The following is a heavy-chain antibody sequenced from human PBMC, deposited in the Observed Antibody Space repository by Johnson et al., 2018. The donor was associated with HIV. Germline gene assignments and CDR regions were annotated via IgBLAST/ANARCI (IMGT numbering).Heavy chain of an antibody. Sequence: MLLVESGGGLVKPGGSLRLSCAASGFTFGNAWMSWVRQAPGKGLEWVGRIKSKTDGGTTDYAAPVKGRFTISRDNSKNTLYLQMNSLRAEDTAVYYCAKDRNYDILSIWGQGTVVTVSS. CDR2: IKSKTDGGTT. D-gene: IGHD3-9*01. V-gene: IGHV3-15*01. CDR1: GFTFGNAW. J-gene: IGHJ3*02. CDR3: AKDRNYDILSI.